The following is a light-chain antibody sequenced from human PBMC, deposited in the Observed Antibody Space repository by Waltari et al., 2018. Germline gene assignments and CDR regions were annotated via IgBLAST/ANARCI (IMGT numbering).Light chain of an antibody. Sequence: EIVMTQSPATLSMSPGDRAALPCLASQSDSRNLSWYQQKPGQAPRLLIYGAFTRATGIPARFSGSGSGTEFTLTISSLQSEDFAVYYCQQYDNWSALTFGGGTKVEIK. CDR1: QSDSRN. J-gene: IGKJ4*01. CDR2: GAF. CDR3: QQYDNWSALT. V-gene: IGKV3-15*01.